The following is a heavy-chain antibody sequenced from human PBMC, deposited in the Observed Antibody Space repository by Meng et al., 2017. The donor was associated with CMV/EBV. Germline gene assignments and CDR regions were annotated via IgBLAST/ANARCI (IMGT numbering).Heavy chain of an antibody. Sequence: ETLSLTCAASGFTFSGSAMPWVRQASGKGLEWVGRIRSKANSYATAYAASVKGRFTISRDDSKNTAYLQMNSLKTEDTAVYYCTVRIAVAGTIDYWGQGTLVTVSS. CDR3: TVRIAVAGTIDY. D-gene: IGHD6-19*01. CDR1: GFTFSGSA. J-gene: IGHJ4*02. V-gene: IGHV3-73*01. CDR2: IRSKANSYAT.